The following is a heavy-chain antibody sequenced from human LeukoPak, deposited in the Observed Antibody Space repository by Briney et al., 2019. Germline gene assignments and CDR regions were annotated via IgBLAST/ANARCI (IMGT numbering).Heavy chain of an antibody. CDR1: GFTFSSYW. D-gene: IGHD5-18*01. V-gene: IGHV3-7*01. CDR2: IKADGSEK. J-gene: IGHJ4*02. Sequence: GGSLRLSCTASGFTFSSYWMSWVRQAPGKGLEWVANIKADGSEKYYVDSVKGRFTISRDNAKNSLHLQMNSLRAEDTAVYYCARDYQLWSMGHSFDYWGQGTLVTVSS. CDR3: ARDYQLWSMGHSFDY.